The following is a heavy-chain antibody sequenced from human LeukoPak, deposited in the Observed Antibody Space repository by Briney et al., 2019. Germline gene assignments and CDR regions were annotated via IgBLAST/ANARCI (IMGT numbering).Heavy chain of an antibody. CDR2: ISGSGGST. CDR1: GFTFSSYA. CDR3: AKAVSVAADPNFFDY. J-gene: IGHJ4*02. D-gene: IGHD6-25*01. V-gene: IGHV3-23*01. Sequence: GGSLRLSCAASGFTFSSYAMSWVRQAPGKGLEGVSAISGSGGSTYYADSVKGRFTISRDNSKNTLFLQMNSLRAEDTAVYYCAKAVSVAADPNFFDYWGQGTLVTVSS.